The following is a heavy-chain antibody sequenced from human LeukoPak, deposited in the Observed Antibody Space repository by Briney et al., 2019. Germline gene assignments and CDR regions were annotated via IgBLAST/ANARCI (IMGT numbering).Heavy chain of an antibody. CDR1: GYTFTIYA. D-gene: IGHD2-2*01. CDR3: AREDIVVVPAAEGGYYYGMDV. CDR2: INAGNGNT. Sequence: ASVTVSCKAFGYTFTIYAMHWVRQAPGQRLEWMGWINAGNGNTKYSQKFQVRVTITRDTSASTAYMELSSLRSEDTAVYYCAREDIVVVPAAEGGYYYGMDVWGQGTTVTVSS. V-gene: IGHV1-3*01. J-gene: IGHJ6*02.